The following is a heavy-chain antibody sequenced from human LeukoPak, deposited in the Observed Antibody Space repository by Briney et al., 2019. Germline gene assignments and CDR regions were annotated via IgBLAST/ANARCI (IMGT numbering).Heavy chain of an antibody. CDR2: INPNSGGT. CDR1: GYTFTGYY. D-gene: IGHD4-17*01. Sequence: ASVKVSCRASGYTFTGYYMRWVRQAPGQGLEWMGWINPNSGGTNYAQKFQGRVTMTRDTSISTAYMELSRLRSDDTAVYYCARSLGTTVTTMVYWGQGTLVTVSS. J-gene: IGHJ4*02. V-gene: IGHV1-2*02. CDR3: ARSLGTTVTTMVY.